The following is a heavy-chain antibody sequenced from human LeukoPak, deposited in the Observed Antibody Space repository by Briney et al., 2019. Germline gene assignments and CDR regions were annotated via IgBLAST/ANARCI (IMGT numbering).Heavy chain of an antibody. J-gene: IGHJ5*02. CDR3: ARRNSDYDYNRFDP. CDR1: GDSIISGNW. V-gene: IGHV4-4*02. D-gene: IGHD5-12*01. CDR2: IYYSGSI. Sequence: SGTLSLTCGVSGDSIISGNWWSWVRQPPGKGLEWIGEIYYSGSIKYNPSLESRVTISVDKSKNQFSLNLSSVTAADTAVYYCARRNSDYDYNRFDPWGQGTLVTVSS.